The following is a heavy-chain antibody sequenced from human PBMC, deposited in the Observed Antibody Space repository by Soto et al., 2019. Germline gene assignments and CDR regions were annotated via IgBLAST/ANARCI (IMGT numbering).Heavy chain of an antibody. CDR1: GYTFSSYF. CDR3: ARDRTSVDY. Sequence: QVQLVQSGAEVKKPGASVKVSCKASGYTFSSYFISWVRQAPGPGLEWMGWISAYNGNTNYAQNLQGRVTMTTDTSTSTAYVERRSLRSADTAVHYCARDRTSVDYWGQGTLGTVSS. CDR2: ISAYNGNT. V-gene: IGHV1-18*01. J-gene: IGHJ4*02.